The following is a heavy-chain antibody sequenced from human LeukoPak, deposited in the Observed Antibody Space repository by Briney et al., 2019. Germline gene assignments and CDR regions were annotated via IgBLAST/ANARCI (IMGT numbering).Heavy chain of an antibody. D-gene: IGHD1-26*01. V-gene: IGHV1-18*01. CDR1: GYTFTSYG. CDR2: ISAYNGNT. CDR3: ARDRKVGARDYYYYYMDV. Sequence: GASVKVSCKASGYTFTSYGISWVRQAPGQGLEWMGWISAYNGNTNYAQKLQGRVTMTTDTSTSTAYMELRSLRSDDTAVYYCARDRKVGARDYYYYYMDVWGKGTTVTVSS. J-gene: IGHJ6*03.